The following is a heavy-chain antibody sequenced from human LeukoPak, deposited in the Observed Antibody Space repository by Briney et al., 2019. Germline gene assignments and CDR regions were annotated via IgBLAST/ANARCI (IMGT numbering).Heavy chain of an antibody. CDR1: GGTFSSYA. CDR3: ARGWLAETTVVTPYNY. J-gene: IGHJ4*02. V-gene: IGHV1-69*13. D-gene: IGHD2-21*02. CDR2: ITPIFRTP. Sequence: ASVKVSCKASGGTFSSYAISWVRQAPGQGLEWMGGITPIFRTPNYAQKFQGRVTITAVESMSTAYMELSSLRSEDTAVYYCARGWLAETTVVTPYNYWGQGTLVTVSS.